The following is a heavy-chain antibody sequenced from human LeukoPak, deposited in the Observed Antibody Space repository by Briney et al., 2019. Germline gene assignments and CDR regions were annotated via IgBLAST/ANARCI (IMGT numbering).Heavy chain of an antibody. D-gene: IGHD1-7*01. V-gene: IGHV3-21*01. CDR2: ISSSSSYI. J-gene: IGHJ3*02. CDR1: GFTFSRHS. CDR3: ARDSGNYLDAFDI. Sequence: GGSLRLSCAASGFTFSRHSINWVRQAPGKGLEWVSSISSSSSYIYYADSVKGRFTISRDNAKNSLYLQMNSLRAEDTAVYYCARDSGNYLDAFDIWGQGTIVTVSS.